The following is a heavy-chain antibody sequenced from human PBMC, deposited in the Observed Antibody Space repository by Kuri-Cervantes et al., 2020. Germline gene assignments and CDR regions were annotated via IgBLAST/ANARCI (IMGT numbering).Heavy chain of an antibody. Sequence: EGSLRLSCAASGFTFSSYAMHWVRQAPGKGLEWVAVISYDGSNKYYADSVKGRFTISRDNSKNTLYLQMNSLRAEDTAVYYCATTYYYGSGSYSKWDYWGQGTLVTVSS. V-gene: IGHV3-30-3*01. D-gene: IGHD3-10*01. J-gene: IGHJ4*02. CDR3: ATTYYYGSGSYSKWDY. CDR2: ISYDGSNK. CDR1: GFTFSSYA.